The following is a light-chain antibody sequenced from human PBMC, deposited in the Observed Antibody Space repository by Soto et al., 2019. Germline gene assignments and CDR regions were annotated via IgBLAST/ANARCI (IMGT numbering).Light chain of an antibody. Sequence: DIARTQSPVTLSVSPGERATLSCRASQTVTTDLAWYQQKPGQAPRLVIHGASTRATDFPARFSGSGSGTEGTITISSLQYEDSAVYYCHQSYTWTRTFGRGTQLEIK. CDR3: HQSYTWTRT. J-gene: IGKJ5*01. CDR2: GAS. V-gene: IGKV3-15*01. CDR1: QTVTTD.